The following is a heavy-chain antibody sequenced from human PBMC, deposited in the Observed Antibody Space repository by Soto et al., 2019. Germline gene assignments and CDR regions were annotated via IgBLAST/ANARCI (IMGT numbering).Heavy chain of an antibody. CDR3: ARDSAARSWFDP. V-gene: IGHV3-33*01. CDR1: GFTFSSYG. J-gene: IGHJ5*02. D-gene: IGHD6-6*01. Sequence: QVQLVESGGGVVQPGRSLRLSCAASGFTFSSYGMHWVRQAPGKVLEWVAVIWYDGSNKYYADSVKGRFTISRDNSKNTLYRQLNRLRAEDTAVYYCARDSAARSWFDPWGQGPLVTVSS. CDR2: IWYDGSNK.